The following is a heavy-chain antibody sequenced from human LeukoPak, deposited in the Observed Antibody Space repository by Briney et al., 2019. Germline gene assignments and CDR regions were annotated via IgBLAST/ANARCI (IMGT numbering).Heavy chain of an antibody. Sequence: GGSLRLSCAASGFTFSSYAMSWVRQAPGKGLEWVSTISISGGSTYYADSVKGRFTISRDNSKNTLYLQMNSLRAEDTAVYYCAKDRRGSYFDYWGQGTLVTVSS. CDR3: AKDRRGSYFDY. CDR2: ISISGGST. D-gene: IGHD1-26*01. CDR1: GFTFSSYA. V-gene: IGHV3-23*01. J-gene: IGHJ4*02.